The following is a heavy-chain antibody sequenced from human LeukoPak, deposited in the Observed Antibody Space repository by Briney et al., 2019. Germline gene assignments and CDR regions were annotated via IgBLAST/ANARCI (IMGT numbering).Heavy chain of an antibody. CDR1: GGSFSGYY. D-gene: IGHD3-3*01. V-gene: IGHV4-34*01. J-gene: IGHJ6*03. Sequence: SETLSLTCAVYGGSFSGYYWSWIRQPPGKGLEWIGEINHSGSTNYNPSLKSRVTISVDTSKNQFSLKLSSVTAADTAVYYCARGLLPDFWIGYYTRRYYYYYMDVWGKGTTVTVSS. CDR3: ARGLLPDFWIGYYTRRYYYYYMDV. CDR2: INHSGST.